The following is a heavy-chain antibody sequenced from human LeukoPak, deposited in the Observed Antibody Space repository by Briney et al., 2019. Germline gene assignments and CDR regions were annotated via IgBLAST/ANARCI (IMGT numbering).Heavy chain of an antibody. D-gene: IGHD1-26*01. CDR1: GGSIGSSNFY. J-gene: IGHJ6*03. V-gene: IGHV4-39*07. CDR3: ARGGYYYYYMDV. CDR2: IYYSGST. Sequence: SETLSLTCTVSGGSIGSSNFYWGWIRQPPGKGLEWIGSIYYSGSTYYNPSLKSRVTISVDTSKNQFSLKLSSVTAADTAVYYCARGGYYYYYMDVWGKGTTVTISS.